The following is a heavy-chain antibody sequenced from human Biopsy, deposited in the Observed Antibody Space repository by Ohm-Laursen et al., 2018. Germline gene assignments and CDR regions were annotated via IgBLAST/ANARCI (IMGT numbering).Heavy chain of an antibody. Sequence: GSLRLSCAASGFTFSDYYMSWIRQAPGKGLEWVSYITSGGSTTDYADSVKGRFTISRDNAKSSLFLQMNGLRAEDTAVYYCARDVEGFYSYAMDVWGQGTTVTVSS. CDR1: GFTFSDYY. CDR3: ARDVEGFYSYAMDV. V-gene: IGHV3-11*01. D-gene: IGHD5-24*01. J-gene: IGHJ6*02. CDR2: ITSGGSTT.